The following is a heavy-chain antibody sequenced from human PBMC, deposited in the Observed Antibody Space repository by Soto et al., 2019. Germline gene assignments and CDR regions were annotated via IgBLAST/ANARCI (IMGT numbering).Heavy chain of an antibody. J-gene: IGHJ6*02. D-gene: IGHD6-19*01. Sequence: SVKVSCKASGGTFSSYTISWVRQAPGQGLEWMGRIIPILGIANYAQKFQGRVTITADKSTSTAYMELSSLRSEDTAVYYCARDSVAVAGLMDVWGQGTTVTVSS. V-gene: IGHV1-69*04. CDR3: ARDSVAVAGLMDV. CDR2: IIPILGIA. CDR1: GGTFSSYT.